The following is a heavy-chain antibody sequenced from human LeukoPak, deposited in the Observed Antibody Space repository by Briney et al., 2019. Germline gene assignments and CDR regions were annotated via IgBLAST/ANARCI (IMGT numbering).Heavy chain of an antibody. CDR1: GGSISTYF. J-gene: IGHJ3*02. CDR3: ARLRRGEEAFDI. V-gene: IGHV4-59*01. Sequence: PSETLSLTCTVSGGSISTYFWSWIRQPPGKGLEWIGYFYYSGSTKYNPSLKSRVTISLDTPKNQFSLRLTSVTAADTAVYYCARLRRGEEAFDIWGQGTLVTVSS. CDR2: FYYSGST.